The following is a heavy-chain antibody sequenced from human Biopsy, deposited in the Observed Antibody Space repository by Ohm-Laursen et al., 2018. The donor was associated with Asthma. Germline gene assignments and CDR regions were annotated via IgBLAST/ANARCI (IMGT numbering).Heavy chain of an antibody. CDR2: IYYSGST. Sequence: SETLSLICFVSGGSISRDYWSWIRQPPGKGLEWIGYIYYSGSTNYNPSIKSRVPMSVDRFKNQFSLKLTSVTAADTAVYYCAFFNSGGFDYWGQGALVTVSS. CDR1: GGSISRDY. J-gene: IGHJ4*02. V-gene: IGHV4-59*01. CDR3: AFFNSGGFDY. D-gene: IGHD6-19*01.